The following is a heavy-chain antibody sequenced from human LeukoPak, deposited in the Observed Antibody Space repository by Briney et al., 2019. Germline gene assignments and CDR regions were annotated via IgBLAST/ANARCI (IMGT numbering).Heavy chain of an antibody. CDR1: GGSISSSSYY. V-gene: IGHV4-39*01. CDR2: IYYSGST. Sequence: SETLSLTCTVSGGSISSSSYYWGWIRQPPGKGLEWIGSIYYSGSTYYNPSLKSRVTISVDTSKNQFSLKLSSVTTADTAVYYCARQKVDYDYVWGNYRSKINWFDPWGQGTLVTASS. CDR3: ARQKVDYDYVWGNYRSKINWFDP. D-gene: IGHD3-16*02. J-gene: IGHJ5*02.